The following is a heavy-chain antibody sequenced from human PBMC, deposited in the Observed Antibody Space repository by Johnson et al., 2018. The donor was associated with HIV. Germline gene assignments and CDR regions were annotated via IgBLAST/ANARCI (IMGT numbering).Heavy chain of an antibody. J-gene: IGHJ3*02. V-gene: IGHV3-30-3*02. CDR2: ISYDGSNK. CDR3: AKRQGGGAFDI. Sequence: QEKLVESGGGVVQPGRSLRLSCVVSGFTFSSYTMHWVRQAPGKGLEWVAVISYDGSNKYYADSVKGRFTISRDNSKNTLCMQMNSLRAEDTAVEYCAKRQGGGAFDIWGQGTMVTVSS. CDR1: GFTFSSYT. D-gene: IGHD2-15*01.